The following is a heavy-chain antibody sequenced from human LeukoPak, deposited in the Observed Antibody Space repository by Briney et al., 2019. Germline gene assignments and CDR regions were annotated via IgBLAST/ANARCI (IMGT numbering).Heavy chain of an antibody. J-gene: IGHJ4*02. D-gene: IGHD3-9*01. Sequence: GESLRISCKGSGYSFTSYWISWVRQMPGKGLEWMGRIDPSDSYTNYSPSFQGHVTISADKSISTAYLQWSSLKASDTAMYYCARHFSLLRYFDWLLYYWGQGTLVTVSS. CDR2: IDPSDSYT. V-gene: IGHV5-10-1*01. CDR1: GYSFTSYW. CDR3: ARHFSLLRYFDWLLYY.